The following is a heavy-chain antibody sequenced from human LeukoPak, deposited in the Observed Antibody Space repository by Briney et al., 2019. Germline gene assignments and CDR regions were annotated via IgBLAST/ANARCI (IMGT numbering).Heavy chain of an antibody. CDR3: ARDRDYSNTERGFDY. CDR2: INPNSGET. D-gene: IGHD4-11*01. V-gene: IGHV1-2*02. J-gene: IGHJ4*02. CDR1: GYTFSDYY. Sequence: ASVKVSCKTSGYTFSDYYIHWVRQAPGQGLEWMGWINPNSGETKSAQKCQGRVTMTGDTSISTAYMELRRVTSDDTAVYYCARDRDYSNTERGFDYWGQGTLVTVSS.